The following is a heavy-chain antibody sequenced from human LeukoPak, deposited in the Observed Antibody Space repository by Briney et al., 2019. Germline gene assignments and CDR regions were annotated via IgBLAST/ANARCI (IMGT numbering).Heavy chain of an antibody. CDR2: INTNTGNP. J-gene: IGHJ4*02. Sequence: GASVKVSCKASGYTFTSYAMNWVRQAPGQGLEWMGWINTNTGNPTYAQGFTGRFVFSLDTSVSTAYLQISSLKAEDTAVYYCARVSAVAAGHGYSGSYYVSDSLAFDYWGQGTLVTVSS. CDR3: ARVSAVAAGHGYSGSYYVSDSLAFDY. V-gene: IGHV7-4-1*02. CDR1: GYTFTSYA. D-gene: IGHD1-26*01.